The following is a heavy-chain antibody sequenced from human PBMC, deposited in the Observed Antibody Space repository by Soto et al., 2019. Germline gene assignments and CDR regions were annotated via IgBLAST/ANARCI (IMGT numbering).Heavy chain of an antibody. CDR3: LRQVGATSLYYYVMDV. V-gene: IGHV5-51*01. Sequence: GESRKISCQGSGYSFTSYWIGWVRQMPGKGLEWMGIIYPGDSDTRYSPSFQGQGTISADKSISTAYLQWSSPKASDTPMYYGLRQVGATSLYYYVMDVWGQGTTVTVSS. CDR2: IYPGDSDT. D-gene: IGHD1-26*01. J-gene: IGHJ6*02. CDR1: GYSFTSYW.